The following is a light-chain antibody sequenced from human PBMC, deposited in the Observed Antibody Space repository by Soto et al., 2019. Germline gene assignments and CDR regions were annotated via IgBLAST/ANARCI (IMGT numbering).Light chain of an antibody. CDR3: VLFSAGAWV. Sequence: QAVVTQEPSLTVSPGGTVTLTCASSTGAVTSGYYPYGSQQKPGQAPRALIYSTNNKHSWTRARFSGSLLGGKAALTLSGVQHEDEDDYHCVLFSAGAWVFGGGTKLTVL. CDR2: STN. J-gene: IGLJ3*02. CDR1: TGAVTSGYY. V-gene: IGLV7-43*01.